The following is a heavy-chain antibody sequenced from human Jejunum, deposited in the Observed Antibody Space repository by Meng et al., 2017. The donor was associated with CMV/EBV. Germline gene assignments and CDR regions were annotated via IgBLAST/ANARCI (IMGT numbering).Heavy chain of an antibody. Sequence: VSGYSITSGYYWGWIRQPPGQGLEWIGTIYHSGNTYYNPSLKSRVTISLDTSKNQFSLKLTSVTAADTALYYCATRLSASAQIDNWGQGTLVTVSS. CDR1: GYSITSGYY. J-gene: IGHJ4*02. CDR3: ATRLSASAQIDN. D-gene: IGHD3-16*01. V-gene: IGHV4-38-2*01. CDR2: IYHSGNT.